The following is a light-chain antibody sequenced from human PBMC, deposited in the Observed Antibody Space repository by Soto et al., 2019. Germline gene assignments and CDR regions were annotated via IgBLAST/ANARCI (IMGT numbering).Light chain of an antibody. CDR2: GNN. Sequence: QSVLTQPPSASGTPGQRVTISCSGSSSNIGSNTVNWYQQLPGTAPKLLIYGNNNRPSGVPARFSGSKSGTSASLAIAGLQAEDEGDYYCQSYDSSLSGYVFGTGTQLTVL. V-gene: IGLV1-44*01. CDR1: SSNIGSNT. CDR3: QSYDSSLSGYV. J-gene: IGLJ1*01.